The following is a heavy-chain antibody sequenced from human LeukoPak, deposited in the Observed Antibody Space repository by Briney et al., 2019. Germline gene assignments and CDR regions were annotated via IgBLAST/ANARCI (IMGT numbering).Heavy chain of an antibody. CDR1: GGSISSSSYY. CDR3: ARRLAGTEDY. Sequence: SETLSLTCTVSGGSISSSSYYWGWIRQPPGEGLEWIGSIYYSGSTYYNPSLKSRVTISVDTSKNQFSLELTSVTAADTAVYYCARRLAGTEDYWGQGTLVTVSS. J-gene: IGHJ4*02. D-gene: IGHD6-13*01. CDR2: IYYSGST. V-gene: IGHV4-39*01.